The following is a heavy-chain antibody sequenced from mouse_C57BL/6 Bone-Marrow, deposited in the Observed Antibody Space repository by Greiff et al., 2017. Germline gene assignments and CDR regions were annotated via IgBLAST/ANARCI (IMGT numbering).Heavy chain of an antibody. CDR2: IRLKSDNYAT. CDR1: GFTFSNYW. CDR3: TGRWLSAWFAY. D-gene: IGHD2-3*01. Sequence: EVKLQESGGGLVQPGGSMKLSCVASGFTFSNYWMNWVRQSPEKGLEWVAQIRLKSDNYATHYAESVKGRFTISRDDSKSSVYLQMNNLRAEDTGIYYGTGRWLSAWFAYWGQGTLVTVSA. V-gene: IGHV6-3*01. J-gene: IGHJ3*01.